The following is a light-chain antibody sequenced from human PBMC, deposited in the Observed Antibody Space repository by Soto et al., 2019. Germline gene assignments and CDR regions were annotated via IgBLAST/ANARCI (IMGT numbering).Light chain of an antibody. CDR2: DAS. J-gene: IGKJ1*01. Sequence: DIQMTQSPSSLSASVGNRVTITCRASQSISTYLNWYQKKPGKAPNLLIYDASRLQSGVPSRFSGSGSGTEFTLTISSLQPDDFATYYCQQYQIDWTFGQGTKVDIK. CDR3: QQYQIDWT. V-gene: IGKV1-39*01. CDR1: QSISTY.